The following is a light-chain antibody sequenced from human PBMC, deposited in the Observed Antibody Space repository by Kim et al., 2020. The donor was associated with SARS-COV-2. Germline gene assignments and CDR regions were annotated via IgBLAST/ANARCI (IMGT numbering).Light chain of an antibody. CDR1: QGISSY. Sequence: DIQMTQSPSAMSASVGDRVTITCRASQGISSYLAWFQQKPGQVPKRLIYAASSLQSGVPSRFSGSGSGTEFTLTISSLQPEDFATYYCLQHDSYPLTCGGGTKVDIK. V-gene: IGKV1-17*03. CDR2: AAS. CDR3: LQHDSYPLT. J-gene: IGKJ4*01.